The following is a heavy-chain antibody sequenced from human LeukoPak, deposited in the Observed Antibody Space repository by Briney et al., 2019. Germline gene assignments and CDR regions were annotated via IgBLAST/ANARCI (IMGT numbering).Heavy chain of an antibody. V-gene: IGHV1-46*01. CDR2: INPSGGST. J-gene: IGHJ4*02. CDR1: GYTFISYY. Sequence: ASVKVSCKAFGYTFISYYMHWVRQAPGQGLEWMGIINPSGGSTTYAQKFQGRVTLTRDTSTSTVYMELTSLRSDDTAVYYCARGPGSGWYPPSDYWGQGTLVTVSS. CDR3: ARGPGSGWYPPSDY. D-gene: IGHD6-19*01.